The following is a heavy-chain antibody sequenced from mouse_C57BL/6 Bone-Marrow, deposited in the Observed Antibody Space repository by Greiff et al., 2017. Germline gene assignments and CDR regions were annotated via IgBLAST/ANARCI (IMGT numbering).Heavy chain of an antibody. J-gene: IGHJ3*01. CDR3: ASSHGGCHFAF. V-gene: IGHV1-52*01. CDR1: GYTFTSYW. CDR2: IDPSDSET. D-gene: IGHD1-1*02. Sequence: QVQLQQPGAELVRPGSSVKLSCKASGYTFTSYWMHWVKQRPIQGLEWIGNIDPSDSETHYNQKFKDKATLTVDKSSSTGYMQLSSLTSEDSAVYYGASSHGGCHFAFWGQGTLVTVSA.